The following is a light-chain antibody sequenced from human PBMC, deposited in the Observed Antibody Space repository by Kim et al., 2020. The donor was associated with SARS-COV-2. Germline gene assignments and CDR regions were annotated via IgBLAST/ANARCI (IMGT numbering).Light chain of an antibody. CDR3: QQYNNLPFT. Sequence: ACVRDRVTITCQASQDISNYLNWYQRKPGKAPQLLIYDASNLETGVPLRFSGSGSVTHITLTISSLQPEDIATYFCQQYNNLPFTYGPATKVDIK. CDR2: DAS. CDR1: QDISNY. J-gene: IGKJ3*01. V-gene: IGKV1-33*01.